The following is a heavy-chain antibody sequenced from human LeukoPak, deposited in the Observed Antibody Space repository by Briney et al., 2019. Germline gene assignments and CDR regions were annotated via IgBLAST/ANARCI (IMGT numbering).Heavy chain of an antibody. CDR1: GGSISSYY. J-gene: IGHJ5*02. D-gene: IGHD1-26*01. CDR3: ARHRFRGSGSYYGSAHWFDP. V-gene: IGHV4-34*01. CDR2: INHSGST. Sequence: SETLSLTCTVSGGSISSYYWSWIRQPPGKGLEWIGEINHSGSTNYNPSLKSRVTISVDTSKNQFSLKLSSVTAADTAVYYCARHRFRGSGSYYGSAHWFDPWGQGTLVTVSS.